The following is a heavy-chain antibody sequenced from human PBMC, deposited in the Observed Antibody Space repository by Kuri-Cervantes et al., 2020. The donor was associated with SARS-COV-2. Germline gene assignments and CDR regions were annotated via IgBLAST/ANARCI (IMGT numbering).Heavy chain of an antibody. V-gene: IGHV1-2*02. CDR1: GYTFTGYY. D-gene: IGHD4-23*01. CDR3: ARAGWYGGGIRHPYYYMDV. J-gene: IGHJ6*03. Sequence: ASVKVSCKASGYTFTGYYMHWVRQAPGQGLEWMGWINPNSGGTNYAQKFQGRVTITADESTSTAYMELSSLRSEDTAVYYCARAGWYGGGIRHPYYYMDVWGKGTTVTVSS. CDR2: INPNSGGT.